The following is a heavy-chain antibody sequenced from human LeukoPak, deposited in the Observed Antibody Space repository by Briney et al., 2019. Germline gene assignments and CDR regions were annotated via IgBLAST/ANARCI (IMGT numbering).Heavy chain of an antibody. CDR1: GGSFSGYY. V-gene: IGHV4-34*01. Sequence: SETLSLTCAVYGGSFSGYYWSWIRQPPGKGLEWIGEINHSGSTNYNPSLKSRVTISVDASKNQFSLKLSSVTAADTAVYYCARESGGTKFDYWGQGTLVTVSS. CDR2: INHSGST. J-gene: IGHJ4*02. D-gene: IGHD1-26*01. CDR3: ARESGGTKFDY.